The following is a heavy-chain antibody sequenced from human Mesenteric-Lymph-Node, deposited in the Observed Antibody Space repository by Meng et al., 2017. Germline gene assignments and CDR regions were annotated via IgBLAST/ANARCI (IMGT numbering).Heavy chain of an antibody. CDR1: GYTFTSYY. J-gene: IGHJ4*02. D-gene: IGHD6-19*01. Sequence: ASVKVSCKASGYTFTSYYMHWVRQAPGQGLEWMGIINPSGGSTSYAQKFQGRVTMTRDTSTSTVYMELSSLRSKDTAVYYCARDITLGYSSNLLFDYWGQGTLVTVSS. CDR3: ARDITLGYSSNLLFDY. V-gene: IGHV1-46*01. CDR2: INPSGGST.